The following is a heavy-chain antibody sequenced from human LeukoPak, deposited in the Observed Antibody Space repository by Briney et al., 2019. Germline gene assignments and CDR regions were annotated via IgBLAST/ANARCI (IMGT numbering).Heavy chain of an antibody. J-gene: IGHJ4*02. CDR2: IYYSGST. CDR1: GGSISSYY. D-gene: IGHD3-3*01. V-gene: IGHV4-59*01. CDR3: ARAGGIYDFWSGYYPSNFDY. Sequence: SETLSLTCTVSGGSISSYYWSWIRQPPGKGLEWIGYIYYSGSTNHNPSLKSRVTISVDTSKNQFSLKLSSVTAADTAVYYCARAGGIYDFWSGYYPSNFDYWGQGTLVTVSS.